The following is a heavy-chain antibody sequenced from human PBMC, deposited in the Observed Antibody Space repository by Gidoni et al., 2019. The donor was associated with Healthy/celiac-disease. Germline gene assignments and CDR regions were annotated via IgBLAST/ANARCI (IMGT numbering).Heavy chain of an antibody. CDR3: ATAPYYYGSGSYSLHAFDI. D-gene: IGHD3-10*01. V-gene: IGHV1-24*01. CDR1: GYTLTALS. J-gene: IGHJ3*02. Sequence: QVQLVQSGAEVKKPGASVKFSCKVSGYTLTALSMHWVRQAPGKGLEWMGGFDSEDGETIYAQKFQGRVTMTEDTSTDTAYMELSSLRSEDTAVYYCATAPYYYGSGSYSLHAFDIWGQGTMVTVSS. CDR2: FDSEDGET.